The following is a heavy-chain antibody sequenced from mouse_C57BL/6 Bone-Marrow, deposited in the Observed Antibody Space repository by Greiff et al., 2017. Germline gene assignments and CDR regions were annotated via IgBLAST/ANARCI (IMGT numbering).Heavy chain of an antibody. Sequence: SGTVLARPGASVKMSCKTSGYTFTSYWMHWVKQRPGQGLEWIGAIYPGNSDTSYNQKFKGKAKLTAVTSASTASMELSSLTNADSAVYYCTPLLWLRGDYWGQGTTLTVSS. V-gene: IGHV1-5*01. J-gene: IGHJ2*01. CDR3: TPLLWLRGDY. D-gene: IGHD2-9*01. CDR2: IYPGNSDT. CDR1: GYTFTSYW.